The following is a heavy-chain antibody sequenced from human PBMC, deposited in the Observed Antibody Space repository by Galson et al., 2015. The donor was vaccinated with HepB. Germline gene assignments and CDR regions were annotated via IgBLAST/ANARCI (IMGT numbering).Heavy chain of an antibody. CDR1: GFTFSSYS. J-gene: IGHJ4*02. CDR2: ISSSSSYI. V-gene: IGHV3-21*01. D-gene: IGHD6-13*01. CDR3: ARDPLYSSSRGGFDY. Sequence: SLRLSCAASGFTFSSYSMNWVRQAPGKGLEWVSSISSSSSYIYYADSVKGRFTISRDNAKNSLYLQMNSLRAEDTAVYYCARDPLYSSSRGGFDYWGQGTLVTVSS.